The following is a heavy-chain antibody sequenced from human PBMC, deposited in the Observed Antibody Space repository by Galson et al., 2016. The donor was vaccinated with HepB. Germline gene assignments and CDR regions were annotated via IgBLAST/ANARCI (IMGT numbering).Heavy chain of an antibody. CDR3: ARSGSYSYAFDI. CDR1: GFTFRSFG. CDR2: IWYDGSHK. J-gene: IGHJ3*02. V-gene: IGHV3-33*01. D-gene: IGHD3-10*01. Sequence: SLRLSCATSGFTFRSFGMHWVRQAPGKGLEWVTFIWYDGSHKYYADSVKGRFTISRDNSKNTLHLQMNSLRAEDTAVYYCARSGSYSYAFDIWGQGTMVTASS.